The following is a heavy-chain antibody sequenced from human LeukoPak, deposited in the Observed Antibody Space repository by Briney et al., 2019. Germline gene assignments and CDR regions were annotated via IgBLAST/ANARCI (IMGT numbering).Heavy chain of an antibody. CDR2: MSWNSGSI. CDR3: ASPSGGSYD. V-gene: IGHV3-9*01. CDR1: GLKFEDYA. J-gene: IGHJ4*02. D-gene: IGHD1-26*01. Sequence: GESLRLSCAASGLKFEDYAMHWVRQVPGKGLEWVSGMSWNSGSIGYAESVRGRFTISRDDSKNSLYLQMNSLKTEDTAVYYCASPSGGSYDWGQGTLVTVSS.